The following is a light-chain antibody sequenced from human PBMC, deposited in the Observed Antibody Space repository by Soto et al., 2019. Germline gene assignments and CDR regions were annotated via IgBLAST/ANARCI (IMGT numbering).Light chain of an antibody. J-gene: IGKJ3*01. CDR1: QSLLHSNGYNY. V-gene: IGKV2-28*01. CDR3: VQARQSFPLT. Sequence: DLVMTQSPLSLPVTPGEPASISCRSSQSLLHSNGYNYLHWYLQKPGQSPQLLIYLGSNRASGVPDRFSGSGSGTDFALTISRVEDEYVGVYYCVQARQSFPLTCGPGTKVDTK. CDR2: LGS.